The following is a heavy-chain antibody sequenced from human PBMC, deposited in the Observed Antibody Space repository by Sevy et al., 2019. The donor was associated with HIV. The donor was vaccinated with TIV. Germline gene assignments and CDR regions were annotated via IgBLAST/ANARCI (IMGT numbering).Heavy chain of an antibody. CDR3: ARQDYYGSGSYYNWFDS. J-gene: IGHJ5*01. D-gene: IGHD3-10*01. Sequence: GESLKISCKGSGYSFTSYWIGWVRQMPGKGLEWMGIIYPGDSDTRYSPYFQGQVTISADKSISTAYLQWSSLKSSDTAMYYCARQDYYGSGSYYNWFDSWGQGTLVTVSS. CDR1: GYSFTSYW. CDR2: IYPGDSDT. V-gene: IGHV5-51*01.